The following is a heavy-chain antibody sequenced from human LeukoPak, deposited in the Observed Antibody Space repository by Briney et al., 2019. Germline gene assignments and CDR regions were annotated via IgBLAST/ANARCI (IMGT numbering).Heavy chain of an antibody. CDR1: GGTFSGYA. J-gene: IGHJ6*03. Sequence: SVKVSCKASGGTFSGYAISWVRQAPVQGLEWMGGIIPIFGTANYAQKFQGRVTITTDESTSTAYMELSSLRSEDTAVYYCARTSPGYCSSTSCSYYYYYMDVWGKGTTVTVSS. V-gene: IGHV1-69*05. CDR2: IIPIFGTA. CDR3: ARTSPGYCSSTSCSYYYYYMDV. D-gene: IGHD2-2*01.